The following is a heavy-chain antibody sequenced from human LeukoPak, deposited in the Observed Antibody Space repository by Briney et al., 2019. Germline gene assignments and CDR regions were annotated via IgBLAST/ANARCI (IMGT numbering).Heavy chain of an antibody. Sequence: KPSETLSLTCAVYGGSFSGYYWSWIRQPPGKGLEWIGEINHSGSTNYNPSLKSRVTISVDTSKNQFSLKLSSVTAADTAVYYCARFDYGDYDYPVDFDYWGQGTLVTASS. D-gene: IGHD4-17*01. J-gene: IGHJ4*02. CDR3: ARFDYGDYDYPVDFDY. V-gene: IGHV4-34*01. CDR2: INHSGST. CDR1: GGSFSGYY.